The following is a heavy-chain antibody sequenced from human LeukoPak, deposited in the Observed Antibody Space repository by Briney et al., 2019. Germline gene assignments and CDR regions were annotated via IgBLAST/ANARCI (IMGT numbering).Heavy chain of an antibody. J-gene: IGHJ4*02. Sequence: SETLPLTCTVSGGSISSYYWSWIRQPPGKGLEWIGYIYYSGSTNYNPSLKSRVTISVDTSKNQFSLKLSSVTAADTAVYYCAKTLTIAAAGYAFDYWGQGTLVTVSS. V-gene: IGHV4-59*08. CDR2: IYYSGST. CDR3: AKTLTIAAAGYAFDY. D-gene: IGHD6-13*01. CDR1: GGSISSYY.